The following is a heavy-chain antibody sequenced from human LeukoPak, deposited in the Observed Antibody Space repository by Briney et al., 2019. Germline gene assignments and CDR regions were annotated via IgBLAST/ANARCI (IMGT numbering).Heavy chain of an antibody. CDR3: AGNYYYYYGMDV. J-gene: IGHJ6*02. Sequence: SETLSLTCAVYGGSFSGYYWSWIRQPPGKGLEWIGEINHSGSTNYNPSLKSRVTISVDTSKNQFSLKLSSVTAADTAVYYRAGNYYYYYGMDVWGQGTTVTVSS. CDR1: GGSFSGYY. V-gene: IGHV4-34*01. CDR2: INHSGST.